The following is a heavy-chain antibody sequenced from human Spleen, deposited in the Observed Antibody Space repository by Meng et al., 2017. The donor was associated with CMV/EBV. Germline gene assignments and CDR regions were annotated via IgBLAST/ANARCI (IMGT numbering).Heavy chain of an antibody. CDR3: ASTKITIFGVVTFETASYNWFDP. V-gene: IGHV4-61*01. J-gene: IGHJ5*02. Sequence: SETLSLTCTVSGDSVSSGTSYWSWIRQPPGRGLEWIGYIYYTGSTNYNPSLKSRVSISVDTSKNQFSLKLRSVTAADTAVYYCASTKITIFGVVTFETASYNWFDPWGQGTLVTVSS. D-gene: IGHD3-3*01. CDR2: IYYTGST. CDR1: GDSVSSGTSY.